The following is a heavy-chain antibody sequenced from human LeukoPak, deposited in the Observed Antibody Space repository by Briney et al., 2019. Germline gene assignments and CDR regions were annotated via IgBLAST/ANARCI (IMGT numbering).Heavy chain of an antibody. J-gene: IGHJ6*04. CDR2: IHASGST. CDR1: GASINTYY. D-gene: IGHD1-26*01. Sequence: SETLSLTCTVSGASINTYYWSWFRQPAGKGLEWIGRIHASGSTYYNPSLKSRVSMSIDMSKNQFSLRLSSVTAADTAVYCARDIRSRIWGTGTTVIVSS. V-gene: IGHV4-4*07. CDR3: ARDIRSRI.